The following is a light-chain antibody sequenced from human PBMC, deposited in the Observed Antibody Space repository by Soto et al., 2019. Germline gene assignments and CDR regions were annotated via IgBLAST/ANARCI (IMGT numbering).Light chain of an antibody. Sequence: QSVLTQPPSASGTRGQRVSISCSGSTSNIGGNTVSWYQQLPGTAPKLLIYSNNQRPSGVPDRCSGSKSGTSASLAISGLQSEDEADYYCAAWDDSLNGYVFGTGTKVTVL. CDR2: SNN. V-gene: IGLV1-44*01. CDR1: TSNIGGNT. J-gene: IGLJ1*01. CDR3: AAWDDSLNGYV.